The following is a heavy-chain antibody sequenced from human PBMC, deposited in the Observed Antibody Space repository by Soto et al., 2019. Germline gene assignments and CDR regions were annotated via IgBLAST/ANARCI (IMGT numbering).Heavy chain of an antibody. CDR1: GGSISSGDYY. CDR2: IYYSGST. Sequence: PSETLSLTCTVSGGSISSGDYYWSWIRQPPGKGLEWIGYIYYSGSTYYNPSLKSRVTISVDTSKNQFSLKLSSVTAADTAVYYCARVMDYYDSSGYYFDYWGQGTLVTVSS. V-gene: IGHV4-30-4*01. D-gene: IGHD3-22*01. CDR3: ARVMDYYDSSGYYFDY. J-gene: IGHJ4*02.